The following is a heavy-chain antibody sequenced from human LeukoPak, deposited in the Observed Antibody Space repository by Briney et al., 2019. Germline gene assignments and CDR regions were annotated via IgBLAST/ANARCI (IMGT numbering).Heavy chain of an antibody. CDR3: ARAPTVSVGYCSSASCQADY. J-gene: IGHJ4*02. V-gene: IGHV4-30-2*01. CDR2: IYHSGST. D-gene: IGHD2-2*01. Sequence: SQTLSLTCTVSGGSISGGGYYWSWIRQPPGKGLEWIGYIYHSGSTYYNPSLKSRVTISVDRSKNQFSLKLSSVTAADTAVYYCARAPTVSVGYCSSASCQADYWGQGTLVTVSS. CDR1: GGSISGGGYY.